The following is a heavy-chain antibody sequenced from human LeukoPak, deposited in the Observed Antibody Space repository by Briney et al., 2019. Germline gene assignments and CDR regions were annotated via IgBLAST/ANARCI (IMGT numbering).Heavy chain of an antibody. CDR3: AGAVVVSPAGPYSWFDP. CDR1: GFTLSNIW. Sequence: GGSLRLSCAAAGFTLSNIWMSWVRQAPGRGLEWVANISPGGDGGRYVDSVKGRFSISRDNGKNSLYLQMTALRVEDTAIYYCAGAVVVSPAGPYSWFDPWGQGTLVTVSS. CDR2: ISPGGDGG. D-gene: IGHD2-15*01. J-gene: IGHJ5*02. V-gene: IGHV3-7*03.